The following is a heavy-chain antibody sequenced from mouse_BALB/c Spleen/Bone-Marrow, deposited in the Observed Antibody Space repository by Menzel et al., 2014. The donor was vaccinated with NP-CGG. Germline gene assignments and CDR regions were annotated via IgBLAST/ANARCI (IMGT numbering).Heavy chain of an antibody. V-gene: IGHV5-17*02. CDR1: GFTFSSFG. J-gene: IGHJ2*01. CDR2: ISSGSSTI. Sequence: EVKVVESGGGLVQPGGSRKLSYAASGFTFSSFGMHWVRQAPEKGLEWVAYISSGSSTIYYGDTVMGRFTISRDNPKNTLFLQMTSLRSEDTATYYCVRSGSSSGYFDYWGQGATLTVSS. CDR3: VRSGSSSGYFDY. D-gene: IGHD1-1*01.